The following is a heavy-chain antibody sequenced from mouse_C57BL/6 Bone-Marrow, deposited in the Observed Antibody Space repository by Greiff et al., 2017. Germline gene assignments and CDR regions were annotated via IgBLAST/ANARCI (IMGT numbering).Heavy chain of an antibody. CDR1: GYTFTSYG. CDR3: ARHWGDY. D-gene: IGHD4-1*01. Sequence: VKLMESGAELARPGASVKLSCKASGYTFTSYGISWVKQRTGQGLEWIGEIYPRSGNTYYNEKFKGKATLTADKSSRTAYMELRSLTSEDSAVYFCARHWGDYWGQGTTLTVSS. V-gene: IGHV1-81*01. CDR2: IYPRSGNT. J-gene: IGHJ2*01.